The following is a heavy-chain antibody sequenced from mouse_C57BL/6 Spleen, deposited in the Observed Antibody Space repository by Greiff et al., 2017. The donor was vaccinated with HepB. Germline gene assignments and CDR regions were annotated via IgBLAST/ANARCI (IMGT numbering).Heavy chain of an antibody. CDR3: ARYGKGAMDY. CDR2: INYDGSST. CDR1: GFTFSDYY. Sequence: EVQLVESEGGLVQPGRSMKLSCTASGFTFSDYYMAWVRQVPEKGLEWVANINYDGSSTYYLDSLKSRFIISRDNAKNILYLQMSSLKSEDTATYYCARYGKGAMDYWGQGTSVTVSS. V-gene: IGHV5-16*01. D-gene: IGHD1-1*01. J-gene: IGHJ4*01.